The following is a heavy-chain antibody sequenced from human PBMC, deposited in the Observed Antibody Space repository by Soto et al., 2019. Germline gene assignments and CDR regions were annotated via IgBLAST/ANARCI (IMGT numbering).Heavy chain of an antibody. V-gene: IGHV3-30-3*01. CDR1: GFTFSPYA. J-gene: IGHJ6*02. D-gene: IGHD3-3*01. Sequence: GGSLRLSCAASGFTFSPYAMHWVRQAPGQGLEWVAIISLDGSTKYYADSVKGRFTISRDNSKNTLYLEMNSLRPDDTAVYYCARELESGSLYGMDVWGRGTTVTVSS. CDR2: ISLDGSTK. CDR3: ARELESGSLYGMDV.